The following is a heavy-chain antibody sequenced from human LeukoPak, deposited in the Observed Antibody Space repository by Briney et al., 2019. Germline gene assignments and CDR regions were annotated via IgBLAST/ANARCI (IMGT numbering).Heavy chain of an antibody. CDR3: AKAGHDYGDYFDY. CDR1: GFTFDDYA. V-gene: IGHV3-9*01. CDR2: ISWNSGSI. D-gene: IGHD4-17*01. J-gene: IGHJ4*02. Sequence: GRSLRLSCTASGFTFDDYAMHWVRQAPGKGLEWVSGISWNSGSIGYADSLKGRFTISRDNAKNSLYLQMNSLRAEDTALCYCAKAGHDYGDYFDYWGQGTLVTVSS.